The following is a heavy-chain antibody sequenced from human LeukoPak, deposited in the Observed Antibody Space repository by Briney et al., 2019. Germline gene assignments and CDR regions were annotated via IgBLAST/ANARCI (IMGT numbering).Heavy chain of an antibody. CDR2: IWFDGSHK. D-gene: IGHD5-12*01. J-gene: IGHJ4*02. CDR1: GFTFGTYD. CDR3: ARSRSPGGYDTVGVAY. Sequence: GGSLRLSCAAAGFTFGTYDMHWVRQAPGKGLEWVAVIWFDGSHKYYADSVRGRFTISRDNSKNTLHLEMNSLRAEDTAVYYCARSRSPGGYDTVGVAYWGQGTLVTVSS. V-gene: IGHV3-33*01.